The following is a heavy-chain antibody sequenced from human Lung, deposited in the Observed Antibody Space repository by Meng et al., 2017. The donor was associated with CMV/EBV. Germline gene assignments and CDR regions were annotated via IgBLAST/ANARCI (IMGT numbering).Heavy chain of an antibody. CDR2: VYWNDDN. D-gene: IGHD4-17*01. V-gene: IGHV2-5*01. Sequence: FPRFSLNTSGLGVGWVRQSPGKAPEWLTLVYWNDDNRYSPSLRNRLTITKDTSKNQAVLTMSNMDPVDTATYYCAHYGDYRFGWYFDLWGRGTLVTVSS. CDR1: RFSLNTSGLG. CDR3: AHYGDYRFGWYFDL. J-gene: IGHJ2*01.